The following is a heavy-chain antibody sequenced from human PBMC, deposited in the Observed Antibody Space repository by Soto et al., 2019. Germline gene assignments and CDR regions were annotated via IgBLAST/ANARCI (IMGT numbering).Heavy chain of an antibody. J-gene: IGHJ4*02. CDR2: IYYSGST. Sequence: SETLSLTCTVSGGSISSYYWSWIRQPPGKGLEWIGYIYYSGSTNYNPSLKSRVTISVDTSKNQFSLKLSSVTAADTAVDYCARVIRGIVVVPAATRYYFDYWGQGTLVTVSS. CDR1: GGSISSYY. CDR3: ARVIRGIVVVPAATRYYFDY. V-gene: IGHV4-59*01. D-gene: IGHD2-2*01.